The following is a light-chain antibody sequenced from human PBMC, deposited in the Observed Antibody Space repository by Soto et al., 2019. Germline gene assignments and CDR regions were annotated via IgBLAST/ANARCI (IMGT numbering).Light chain of an antibody. CDR1: SSDVGGYNY. CDR2: DVS. Sequence: QSALTQPPSASGSPGQSVTISCTGTSSDVGGYNYVSWYQQHPGKAPKLMIYDVSKRPSGVPDRFSGYKSGNTASLTVSGLQAEDEADYYCSSYAGSNNPYVFGAGTKLTVL. J-gene: IGLJ1*01. CDR3: SSYAGSNNPYV. V-gene: IGLV2-8*01.